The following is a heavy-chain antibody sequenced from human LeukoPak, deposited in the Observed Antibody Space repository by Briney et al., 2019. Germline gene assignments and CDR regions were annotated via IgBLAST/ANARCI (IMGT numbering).Heavy chain of an antibody. CDR1: GFTFSDYY. V-gene: IGHV3-11*04. CDR3: AREAYYDFWSGYSLYFDY. J-gene: IGHJ4*02. D-gene: IGHD3-3*01. Sequence: PGGSLGLSCAASGFTFSDYYMSWIRQAPGKGLEWVSYISSSGSTIYYADSVKGRFTISRDNAKNSLYLQMNSLRAEDTAVYYCAREAYYDFWSGYSLYFDYWGQGTLVTVSS. CDR2: ISSSGSTI.